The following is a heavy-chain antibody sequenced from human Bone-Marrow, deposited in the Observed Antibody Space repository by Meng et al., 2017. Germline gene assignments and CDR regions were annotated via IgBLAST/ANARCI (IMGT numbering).Heavy chain of an antibody. V-gene: IGHV4-31*01. D-gene: IGHD6-19*01. Sequence: SETLSLTCTVSGGSISSGGYYWSWIRQHPGKDLEWIGYIYYSGSTYYNPSLKSLVTISVDTSKNQFSLKLSSVTAADTAVYYCARDRWVVGWYDYYYYYGMDVWGQGTTVTVSS. CDR1: GGSISSGGYY. CDR2: IYYSGST. CDR3: ARDRWVVGWYDYYYYYGMDV. J-gene: IGHJ6*02.